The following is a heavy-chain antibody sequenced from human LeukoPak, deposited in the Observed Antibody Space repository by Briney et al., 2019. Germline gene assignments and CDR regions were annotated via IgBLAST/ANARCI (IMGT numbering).Heavy chain of an antibody. CDR3: ARGQSTYYYGSGSYYNVRFDP. CDR1: GGSFSGYY. J-gene: IGHJ5*02. D-gene: IGHD3-10*01. V-gene: IGHV4-34*01. Sequence: SETLSLTCAVYGGSFSGYYWSWIRQPPGKGLEGIGEINHSGSTNYDPSLKSRVTISVDTSKNQFSLKLSSVTAADTAVYYCARGQSTYYYGSGSYYNVRFDPWGQGTLVTVSS. CDR2: INHSGST.